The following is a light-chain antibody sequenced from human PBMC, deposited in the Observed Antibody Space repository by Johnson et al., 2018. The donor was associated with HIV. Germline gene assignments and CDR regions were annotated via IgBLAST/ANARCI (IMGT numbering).Light chain of an antibody. CDR2: NNN. CDR3: AAWDDSLDGSYV. J-gene: IGLJ1*01. CDR1: GSNIGSNT. V-gene: IGLV1-44*01. Sequence: QSLLTQPPSVSATPGQRVTISCSGSGSNIGSNTVNWYQHVPGTAPKLLIYNNNARPSGVPGRFSGSKSGTSASLAIRGLQSEDGADYYCAAWDDSLDGSYVSGSGTKGCVL.